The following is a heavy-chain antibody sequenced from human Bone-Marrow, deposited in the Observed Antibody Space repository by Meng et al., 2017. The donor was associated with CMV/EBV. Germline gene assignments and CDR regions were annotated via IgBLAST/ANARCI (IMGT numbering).Heavy chain of an antibody. V-gene: IGHV1-2*02. J-gene: IGHJ4*02. CDR1: GYTFTSYD. D-gene: IGHD3-3*01. CDR2: INPNSGGT. Sequence: ASVKVSCKASGYTFTSYDISWVRQAPGQGLEWMGWINPNSGGTNYAQKFQGRVTMTRDTSTSTAYMELRSLRSDDTAVYYCARVDDFWSGYYGYWGQGTLVTVSS. CDR3: ARVDDFWSGYYGY.